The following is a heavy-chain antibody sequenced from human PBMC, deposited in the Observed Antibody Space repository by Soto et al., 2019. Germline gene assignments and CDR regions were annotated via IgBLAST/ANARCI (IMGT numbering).Heavy chain of an antibody. J-gene: IGHJ3*02. V-gene: IGHV3-23*01. CDR1: GFTFSSYA. CDR3: AIRGRSRGIAFNI. CDR2: ISGSGGST. D-gene: IGHD3-16*01. Sequence: GGSLRLSCAASGFTFSSYAMSWVRQAPGKGLEWVSAISGSGGSTYYADSVKGRFTISRDNSKNTLYLQMNSLRAEDTAVYYYAIRGRSRGIAFNIGGKGKMVTVSS.